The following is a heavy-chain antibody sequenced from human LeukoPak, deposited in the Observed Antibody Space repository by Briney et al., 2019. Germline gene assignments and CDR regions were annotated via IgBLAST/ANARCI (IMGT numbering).Heavy chain of an antibody. CDR1: AYTFTSYG. CDR2: ISAYNGNT. J-gene: IGHJ4*02. CDR3: ARDGRGVWGSYRRALFDY. Sequence: ASVKVSCKASAYTFTSYGISWVRQAPGQGLDWMGWISAYNGNTNYAQKLQGRVTMTTGTSTSTAYMELRSLRSDDTAVYYCARDGRGVWGSYRRALFDYWGQGTLVTVSS. D-gene: IGHD3-16*02. V-gene: IGHV1-18*01.